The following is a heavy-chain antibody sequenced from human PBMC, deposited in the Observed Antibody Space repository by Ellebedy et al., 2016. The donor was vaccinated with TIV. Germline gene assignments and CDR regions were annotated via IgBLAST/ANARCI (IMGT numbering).Heavy chain of an antibody. D-gene: IGHD1-14*01. CDR2: IIPIFDTA. CDR1: GGTFNSHT. Sequence: SVKVSCKASGGTFNSHTICWVRQAPGEGLEWMGGIIPIFDTANYAQKFRGRVTFTADKSTSTAYMDLSSLTSEDTAVYYCATCPLTKTYFYYGMDVWGQGTTVTVS. V-gene: IGHV1-69*06. CDR3: ATCPLTKTYFYYGMDV. J-gene: IGHJ6*02.